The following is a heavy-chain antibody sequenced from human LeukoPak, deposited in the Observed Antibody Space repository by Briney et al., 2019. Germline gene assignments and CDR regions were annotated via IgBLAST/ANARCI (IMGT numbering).Heavy chain of an antibody. Sequence: GASVKVSCKASGGTFSSYAISWVRQAPGQGLEWMGGIIPIFGTANYAQKFQGRVTITADESTSTAYMELSSLRSEDTAVYYCASGIAARGTPYYYYGMDVWGQETTVTVSS. J-gene: IGHJ6*02. CDR2: IIPIFGTA. V-gene: IGHV1-69*13. CDR3: ASGIAARGTPYYYYGMDV. CDR1: GGTFSSYA. D-gene: IGHD6-6*01.